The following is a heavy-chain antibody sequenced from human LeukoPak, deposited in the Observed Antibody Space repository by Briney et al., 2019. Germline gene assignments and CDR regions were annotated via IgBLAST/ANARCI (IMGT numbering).Heavy chain of an antibody. V-gene: IGHV4-39*07. J-gene: IGHJ5*02. CDR2: IYYSGST. Sequence: PSETLSLTCTVAGGSISSSRYYWGWIRQPPGKGLERIVSIYYSGSTYYNPSLKSRVTISVDTSKNQFSLKLRSVTAADTAVYYCAREPRNYYDSSGYYTWGQGTLVTVSS. D-gene: IGHD3-22*01. CDR3: AREPRNYYDSSGYYT. CDR1: GGSISSSRYY.